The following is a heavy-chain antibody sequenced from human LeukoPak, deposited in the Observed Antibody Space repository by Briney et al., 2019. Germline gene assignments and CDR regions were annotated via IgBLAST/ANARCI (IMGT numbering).Heavy chain of an antibody. J-gene: IGHJ4*02. D-gene: IGHD4-11*01. CDR3: ARIQEDSIGLGF. CDR1: GYSFTRHY. V-gene: IGHV1-2*02. Sequence: ASVKVSCKATGYSFTRHYMRWVRQAPGQGLEWMGWINPNSGATSYARKFQGRVTMTRDTSINTAFMQLSRLISEDTAVYFCARIQEDSIGLGFWGRGTLVTVSS. CDR2: INPNSGAT.